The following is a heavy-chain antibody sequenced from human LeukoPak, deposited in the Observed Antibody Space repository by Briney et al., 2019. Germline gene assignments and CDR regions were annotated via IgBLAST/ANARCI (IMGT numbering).Heavy chain of an antibody. V-gene: IGHV3-23*01. J-gene: IGHJ4*02. D-gene: IGHD3-22*01. Sequence: GGSLRLSCAASGFTFDTYAMSWVRQAPGKGLEWVSTIGNTETYYADSVKGRFTISRDNRQNTVYLQMTSLRAEDTAMYYCARGGYYYDSSGYYYLLDYWGQGTLVTVSS. CDR2: IGNTET. CDR1: GFTFDTYA. CDR3: ARGGYYYDSSGYYYLLDY.